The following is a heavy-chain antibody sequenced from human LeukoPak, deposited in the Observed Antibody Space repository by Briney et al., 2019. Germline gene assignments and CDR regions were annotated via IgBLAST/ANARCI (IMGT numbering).Heavy chain of an antibody. CDR2: TRNKANSYTT. Sequence: GGALRLSCAASGFTFSSYAMSWVRQAPGKGLEWVGRTRNKANSYTTEYAASVKGRFTISRDDSKNSLYLQMNSLRAEDTAVYFCARVSILNLGELSEAFDIWGQGTMVTVSS. CDR1: GFTFSSYA. J-gene: IGHJ3*02. V-gene: IGHV3-72*01. CDR3: ARVSILNLGELSEAFDI. D-gene: IGHD3-16*02.